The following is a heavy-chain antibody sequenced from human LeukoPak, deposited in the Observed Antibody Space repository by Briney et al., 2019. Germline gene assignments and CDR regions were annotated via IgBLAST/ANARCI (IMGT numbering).Heavy chain of an antibody. J-gene: IGHJ4*02. CDR1: GFTFSAHY. CDR2: ISSSGTTI. Sequence: GRSLRLSCAASGFTFSAHYMSWIRQAPGKGLEWVSYISSSGTTIYYADSVKGRFTISMDNAKNSLYLQMNSLRTEDTAVYYCARGDCSSTSCYYFDYWRQGTLVTVSS. D-gene: IGHD2-2*01. CDR3: ARGDCSSTSCYYFDY. V-gene: IGHV3-11*04.